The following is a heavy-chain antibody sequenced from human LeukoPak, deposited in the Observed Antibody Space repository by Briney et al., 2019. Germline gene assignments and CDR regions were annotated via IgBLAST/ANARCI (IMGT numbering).Heavy chain of an antibody. Sequence: GASVKVSCKASGYTFTSYYMHWVRQAPGQGLEWMGIINPSGGSTSYAQKFQGRVTMTRDTSTSTVYMELSSLRSEDTAVYYCARDTRWGYCSSTSCYWGYYYGMDVWGQGTTVTVSS. V-gene: IGHV1-46*01. CDR1: GYTFTSYY. CDR2: INPSGGST. CDR3: ARDTRWGYCSSTSCYWGYYYGMDV. D-gene: IGHD2-2*01. J-gene: IGHJ6*02.